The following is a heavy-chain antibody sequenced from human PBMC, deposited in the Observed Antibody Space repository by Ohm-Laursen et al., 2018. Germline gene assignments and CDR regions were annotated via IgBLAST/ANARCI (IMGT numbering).Heavy chain of an antibody. J-gene: IGHJ4*02. V-gene: IGHV1-58*01. CDR2: IVVGSGNT. CDR1: GFTFTSSA. D-gene: IGHD3-10*01. Sequence: SVKVSCKASGFTFTSSAVQWVRQARGQRLEWIGRIVVGSGNTNYAQKFQERVTITRDMSTSTAYMELSSLRSEDTAVYYCARDKGSESWRVFWELDYWGQGTLVTVSS. CDR3: ARDKGSESWRVFWELDY.